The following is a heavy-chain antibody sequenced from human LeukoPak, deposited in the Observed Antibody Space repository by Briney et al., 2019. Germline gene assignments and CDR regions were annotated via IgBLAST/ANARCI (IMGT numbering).Heavy chain of an antibody. Sequence: GGSLRLSCTVSEFTFTDYYMSWVRPAPGKGLEWISYISSTGDIMFNADSVKGRFTISRDNAKNSLYLQMNSLRAEDTAVYYCVRGRIGGAFDFWGQGTMVTVS. CDR2: ISSTGDIM. CDR1: EFTFTDYY. V-gene: IGHV3-11*04. J-gene: IGHJ3*01. CDR3: VRGRIGGAFDF. D-gene: IGHD2-15*01.